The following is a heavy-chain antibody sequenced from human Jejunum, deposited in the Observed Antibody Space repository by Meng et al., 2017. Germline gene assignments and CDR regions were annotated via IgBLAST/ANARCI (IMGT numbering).Heavy chain of an antibody. Sequence: QLQESGPGLVKPSQTLSLTCTVSGASISGADYYWSWIRQPPGKGLEWIGYIYYSGATYSNPSLKSRATISIDTSKNQFSLRLTSVTAADTALYYCVRGRDPMVVGELDPWGQGTLVTVSS. CDR2: IYYSGAT. J-gene: IGHJ5*02. V-gene: IGHV4-30-4*01. CDR1: GASISGADYY. D-gene: IGHD2-15*01. CDR3: VRGRDPMVVGELDP.